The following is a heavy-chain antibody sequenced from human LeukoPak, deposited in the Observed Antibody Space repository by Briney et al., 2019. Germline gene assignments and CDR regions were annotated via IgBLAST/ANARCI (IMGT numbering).Heavy chain of an antibody. CDR1: GYTFTGHY. CDR3: ARDLKESDY. V-gene: IGHV1-69*13. Sequence: ASVKVSCKASGYTFTGHYMPWVRQAPGPGLGWMGGFIPIFGTANYAQKFQGRVTITADESTSTAYMELSSLRSEDTAVYYCARDLKESDYWGQGTLVTVSS. D-gene: IGHD3-9*01. CDR2: FIPIFGTA. J-gene: IGHJ4*02.